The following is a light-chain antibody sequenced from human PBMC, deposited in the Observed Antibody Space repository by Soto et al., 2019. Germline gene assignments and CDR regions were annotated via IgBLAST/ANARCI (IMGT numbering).Light chain of an antibody. CDR3: QQYGSSGT. J-gene: IGKJ1*01. CDR1: QSISSW. Sequence: DIQMTQSPSTLSASVGDRVTITCRASQSISSWLAWYQQKPGKAPKLLIYDASSRATGIPDRFSGSGSGTDFTLTISRLEPEDFAVYYCQQYGSSGTFGQGTKVDIK. V-gene: IGKV1-5*01. CDR2: DAS.